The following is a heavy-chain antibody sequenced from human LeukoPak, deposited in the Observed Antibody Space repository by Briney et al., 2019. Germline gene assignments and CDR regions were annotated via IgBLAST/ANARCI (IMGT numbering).Heavy chain of an antibody. D-gene: IGHD3-10*01. CDR3: ARQTGSGLFSLP. CDR2: IYYTGNT. Sequence: SETLSLTCTVSGVSISSSYSYWGWLRQPPGMGLEWIGSIYYTGNTYYNASLKSQVSISIDTSKNQSSLKLTSVTAADTAVYYCARQTGSGLFSLPGGQGTLVTVSS. V-gene: IGHV4-39*01. J-gene: IGHJ4*02. CDR1: GVSISSSYSY.